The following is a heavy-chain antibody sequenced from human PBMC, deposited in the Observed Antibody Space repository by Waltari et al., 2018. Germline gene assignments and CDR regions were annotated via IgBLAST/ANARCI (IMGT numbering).Heavy chain of an antibody. D-gene: IGHD3-10*01. V-gene: IGHV1-3*04. Sequence: QVQLVQSGAEVKTPGASVKVSCRASGYIFTRYAIPWVRQAPGQRLEWMGWINIGNGNTRYSQRFQDRVSITRDTSASTAYMDLSSLRSEDTAVYYCARDSGSGSLHHWGQGTLVTVSS. CDR3: ARDSGSGSLHH. CDR1: GYIFTRYA. CDR2: INIGNGNT. J-gene: IGHJ4*02.